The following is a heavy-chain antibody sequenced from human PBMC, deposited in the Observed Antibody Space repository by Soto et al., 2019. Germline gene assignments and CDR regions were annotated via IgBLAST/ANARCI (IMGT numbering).Heavy chain of an antibody. V-gene: IGHV1-69*13. D-gene: IGHD3-16*02. Sequence: SVKVSCKASGDTDTNYVISWVRQAPGQGLEWMGGIFPKFGTTYSAQKLQDRLTITADESTSTVYMQLSSLRLDDTAVYYCEAEMTFGKLSVVWGQGTMVTVSS. CDR1: GDTDTNYV. CDR2: IFPKFGTT. J-gene: IGHJ3*01. CDR3: EAEMTFGKLSVV.